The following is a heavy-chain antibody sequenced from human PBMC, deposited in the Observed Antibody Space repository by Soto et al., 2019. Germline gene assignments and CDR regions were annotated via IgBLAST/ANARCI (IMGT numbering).Heavy chain of an antibody. V-gene: IGHV1-18*01. CDR1: GYTFTSYG. D-gene: IGHD6-6*01. CDR2: ISAYNGNT. CDR3: ARKQEQLVPSRYNWFDP. Sequence: VSVKVSCKASGYTFTSYGISWVRQAPGQGLEWMGWISAYNGNTNYAQKLQGRVTMTTDTSTSTAYMELRSLRSDDTAVYYCARKQEQLVPSRYNWFDPWGQGTLVTVSS. J-gene: IGHJ5*02.